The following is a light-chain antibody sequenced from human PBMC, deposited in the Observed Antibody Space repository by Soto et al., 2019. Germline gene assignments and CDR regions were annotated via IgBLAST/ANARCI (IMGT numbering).Light chain of an antibody. CDR1: SSDVGDYNY. CDR2: DVR. V-gene: IGLV2-14*03. CDR3: SSYTRSGTLGVV. J-gene: IGLJ2*01. Sequence: QSALTQPASVSGSPGQSVTISCTGTSSDVGDYNYVSWHQHHPGKAPKLMIYDVRNRPSGVSNRFSGSKSGNTASLTISGLQADDDADYYCSSYTRSGTLGVVFGGGTQLTVL.